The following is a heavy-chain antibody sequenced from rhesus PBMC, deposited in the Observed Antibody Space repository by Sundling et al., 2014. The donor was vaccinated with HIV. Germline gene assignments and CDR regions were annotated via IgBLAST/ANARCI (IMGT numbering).Heavy chain of an antibody. J-gene: IGHJ6*01. CDR1: GASIGSYW. Sequence: QVQLQESGPGLLKPSETLSLTCTVSGASIGSYWWSWIRQPPGKGLEWIGRVYGSGGSTDYNPSLKSRVTISLDMSKNQFSLKLTSVTAADTAMYYCATNNWNYEAPLDSWGRGVVVTVSS. D-gene: IGHD1-26*01. CDR2: VYGSGGST. V-gene: IGHV4-160*01. CDR3: ATNNWNYEAPLDS.